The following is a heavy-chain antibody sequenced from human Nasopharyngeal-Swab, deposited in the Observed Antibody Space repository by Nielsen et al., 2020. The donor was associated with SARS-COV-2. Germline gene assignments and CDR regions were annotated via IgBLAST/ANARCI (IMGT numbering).Heavy chain of an antibody. J-gene: IGHJ6*03. D-gene: IGHD3-9*01. CDR2: ISYDGSNK. CDR3: ARKADWSLYYYYMDV. CDR1: GFTFSSYA. V-gene: IGHV3-30-3*01. Sequence: GESLKISCAASGFTFSSYAMNWVRQAPGKGLEWVAVISYDGSNKYYADSVKGRFTISRDNSKNTLYLQMNSLRAEDTAVYYCARKADWSLYYYYMDVWGKGTTVTVSS.